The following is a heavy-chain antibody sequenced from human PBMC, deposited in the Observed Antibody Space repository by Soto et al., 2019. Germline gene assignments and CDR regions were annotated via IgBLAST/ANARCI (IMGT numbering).Heavy chain of an antibody. V-gene: IGHV1-69*13. CDR2: IIPIFGTA. Sequence: GASVKVSCKASGGTFSSYAISWVRQAPGQGLEWMGGIIPIFGTANYAQKFQGRVTITADESTSTAYMELSSLRPEDTAVYYCARGGSMRDHSGYEAHWGQGTLVTVSS. CDR3: ARGGSMRDHSGYEAH. D-gene: IGHD5-12*01. CDR1: GGTFSSYA. J-gene: IGHJ4*02.